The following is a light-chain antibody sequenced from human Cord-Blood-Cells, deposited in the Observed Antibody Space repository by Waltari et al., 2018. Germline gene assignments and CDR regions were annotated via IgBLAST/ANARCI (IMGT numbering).Light chain of an antibody. CDR2: GAS. CDR1: QSVRSN. Sequence: EIVMTQSPATLSVSPGERATLSCRASQSVRSNLAWYQQKPGQAPRLLIYGASTRATGSPARFSGSGSGTEFTLTISSLQSEDVAVYYWQQYNNWPPLTFGGGTKVEIK. CDR3: QQYNNWPPLT. J-gene: IGKJ4*01. V-gene: IGKV3-15*01.